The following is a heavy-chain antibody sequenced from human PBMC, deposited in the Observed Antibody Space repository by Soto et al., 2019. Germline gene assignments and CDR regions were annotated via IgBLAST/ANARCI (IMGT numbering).Heavy chain of an antibody. CDR3: NRGSEYEFWSGSL. CDR2: IVPMFGTA. V-gene: IGHV1-69*06. CDR1: GGTSTRYA. D-gene: IGHD3-3*01. J-gene: IGHJ4*02. Sequence: QERLVQSGAEVRKPGSSVKVSCKVTGGTSTRYAINWVRQAPGQGLEWMGGIVPMFGTAKYAQKFQGRVTITADTSTNIAYMELRSLRSEDTAVYYCNRGSEYEFWSGSLWGQGTLVSVAS.